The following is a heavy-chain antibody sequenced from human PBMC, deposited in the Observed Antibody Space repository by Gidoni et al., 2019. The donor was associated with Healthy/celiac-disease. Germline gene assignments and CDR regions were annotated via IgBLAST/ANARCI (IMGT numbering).Heavy chain of an antibody. D-gene: IGHD6-19*01. CDR1: GGSISSYY. CDR2: IYYSGST. Sequence: QVQLQESGPGLVKPSATLSLTCTVSGGSISSYYWSWIRQPPGKGLEWIGYIYYSGSTNYNPSLKSRVTISVDTSKNQFSLKLSSVTAADTAVYYCARARGDSSGWLVGWYFDLWGRGTLVTVSS. CDR3: ARARGDSSGWLVGWYFDL. J-gene: IGHJ2*01. V-gene: IGHV4-59*01.